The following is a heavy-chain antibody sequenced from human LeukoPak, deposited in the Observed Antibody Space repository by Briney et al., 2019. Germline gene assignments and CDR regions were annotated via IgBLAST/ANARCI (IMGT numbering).Heavy chain of an antibody. Sequence: PSETLSLTCTVSGGSISSYYWSWIRQPPGKGLEWIGYIYTSGSTNYNPSLKSRVTISVDTSKNQFSLKLSSVTAADTAVYYCARQSVDTAMGLTSYCYYYMDVWGKGTTVTVSS. D-gene: IGHD5-18*01. J-gene: IGHJ6*03. CDR2: IYTSGST. CDR1: GGSISSYY. CDR3: ARQSVDTAMGLTSYCYYYMDV. V-gene: IGHV4-4*09.